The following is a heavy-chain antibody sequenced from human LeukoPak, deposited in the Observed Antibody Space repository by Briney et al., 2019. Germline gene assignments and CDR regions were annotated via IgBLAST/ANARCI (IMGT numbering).Heavy chain of an antibody. CDR1: GFTFRSYW. D-gene: IGHD1-26*01. V-gene: IGHV3-7*03. Sequence: GGSLRLSCAASGFTFRSYWMSWFRQAPGKGLEWVANVKEDGSEKSYVDSVKGRFTISRDNAKNLLYLQMNSLRAEETAVYYCARVLVGALDYWGQGTLVTVSS. J-gene: IGHJ4*02. CDR2: VKEDGSEK. CDR3: ARVLVGALDY.